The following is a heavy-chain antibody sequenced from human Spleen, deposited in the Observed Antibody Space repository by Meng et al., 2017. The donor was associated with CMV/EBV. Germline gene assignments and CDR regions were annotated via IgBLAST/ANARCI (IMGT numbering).Heavy chain of an antibody. Sequence: GESLKISCAASGFIFSSYGMHWVRQAPGKGPEWVAFIRSDGIIKKSIDTVKGRFSISRDNSENTLYLQMNSLRAEDTAVYYCARDGNTQYGMDVWGQGTTVTVSS. CDR2: IRSDGIIK. J-gene: IGHJ6*02. CDR3: ARDGNTQYGMDV. CDR1: GFIFSSYG. D-gene: IGHD4-23*01. V-gene: IGHV3-30*02.